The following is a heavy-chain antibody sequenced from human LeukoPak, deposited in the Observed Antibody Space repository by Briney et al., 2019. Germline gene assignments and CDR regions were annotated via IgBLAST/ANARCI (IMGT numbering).Heavy chain of an antibody. CDR1: GFTFDDYT. CDR3: AKDSTFGCTSTSCSLDY. V-gene: IGHV3-43*01. D-gene: IGHD2-2*01. CDR2: ISWDGGST. J-gene: IGHJ4*02. Sequence: GGSLRLSCAASGFTFDDYTMHWVRQAPGKGLEWVSLISWDGGSTYYADSVKGRFTISRDNSKNSLYLQMNSLRTEDTALYYGAKDSTFGCTSTSCSLDYWGQGTLVTVSS.